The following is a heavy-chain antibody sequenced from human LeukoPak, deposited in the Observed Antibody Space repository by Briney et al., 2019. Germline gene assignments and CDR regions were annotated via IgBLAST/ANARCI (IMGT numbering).Heavy chain of an antibody. V-gene: IGHV4-4*07. CDR1: GDSISGFY. Sequence: SETLSLTCTVSGDSISGFYWSWIRQPAGKGLEWIGRIYTSGSTNYNPSLKSRVTMSVDTSKNQFSLKLSSVTAADTAVYYCARDRYYYDSSGINYFDYWGQGTLVTVSS. J-gene: IGHJ4*02. D-gene: IGHD3-22*01. CDR3: ARDRYYYDSSGINYFDY. CDR2: IYTSGST.